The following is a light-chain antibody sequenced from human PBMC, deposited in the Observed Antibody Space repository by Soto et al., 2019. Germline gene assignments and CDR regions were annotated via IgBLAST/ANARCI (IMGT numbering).Light chain of an antibody. J-gene: IGKJ2*01. CDR2: AAS. CDR3: QQSYSTPPLYT. CDR1: QSLSSY. Sequence: DIQMTQSPSSLSASVGDRVTITCRASQSLSSYLNWYQQKPGKAPKLLIYAASSLQSGVPSRFSGSRSGTDFTLTISSLQPEDFATYYCQQSYSTPPLYTFGQGTKLEIK. V-gene: IGKV1-39*01.